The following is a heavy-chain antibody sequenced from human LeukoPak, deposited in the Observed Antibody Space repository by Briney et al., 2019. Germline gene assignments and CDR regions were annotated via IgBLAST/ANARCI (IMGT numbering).Heavy chain of an antibody. V-gene: IGHV3-23*01. CDR2: ISGSGDNT. J-gene: IGHJ6*03. CDR3: AKDLGTYDDDLTGYVHYYFYMDV. D-gene: IGHD3-9*01. CDR1: GFTFSSYA. Sequence: GGSLRLSCAASGFTFSSYAMSWVRQAPGKGLEWVSVISGSGDNTYYADSVKGRFTISRDNSKNTVYLQMNSLRAEDAAVYYCAKDLGTYDDDLTGYVHYYFYMDVWGKGTTVTISS.